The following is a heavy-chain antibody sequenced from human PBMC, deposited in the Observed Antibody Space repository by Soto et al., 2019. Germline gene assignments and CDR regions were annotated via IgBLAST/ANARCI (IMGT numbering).Heavy chain of an antibody. CDR2: IYYSGSA. CDR3: ARFPRGYSYGHFDY. D-gene: IGHD5-18*01. CDR1: GGSISGFY. V-gene: IGHV4-59*01. Sequence: SETLSLTCTIAGGSISGFYWGWIRQPPGKGLEWIGNIYYSGSANYDPSLRSRVTISLNTSKNQFSLNLNSVTAADTAVYYCARFPRGYSYGHFDYWGQGTLVTVPQ. J-gene: IGHJ4*02.